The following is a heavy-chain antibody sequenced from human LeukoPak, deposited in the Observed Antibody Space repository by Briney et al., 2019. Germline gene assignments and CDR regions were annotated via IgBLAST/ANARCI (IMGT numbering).Heavy chain of an antibody. Sequence: ASVKVSCKASGYTFTSYYMHWVRQAPGHGLEWMGIINPSGGSTSYAQKSRGRVTMTRDTSTSTVYMELSSLRSEYTAVYYCARGRAGGVRGVIRWFDPWGQGTLVTVSS. CDR2: INPSGGST. CDR3: ARGRAGGVRGVIRWFDP. D-gene: IGHD3-10*01. V-gene: IGHV1-46*01. J-gene: IGHJ5*02. CDR1: GYTFTSYY.